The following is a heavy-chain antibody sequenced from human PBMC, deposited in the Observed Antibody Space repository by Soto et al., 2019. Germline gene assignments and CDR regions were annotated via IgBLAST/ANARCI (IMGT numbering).Heavy chain of an antibody. CDR2: IYYSGDT. J-gene: IGHJ4*02. V-gene: IGHV4-39*01. CDR3: TSHRIVVVVSPSLSAFDS. CDR1: GGSIGSDHYY. D-gene: IGHD2-15*01. Sequence: LHLHQSGPGLVKPSETLSLTCTVSGGSIGSDHYYWGWFRQSPGQGLEWIASIYYSGDTYFNPYLRSRVSISVDTSKNQFSLTVNSMTAADPAIYFCTSHRIVVVVSPSLSAFDSWAQGTLVTVSS.